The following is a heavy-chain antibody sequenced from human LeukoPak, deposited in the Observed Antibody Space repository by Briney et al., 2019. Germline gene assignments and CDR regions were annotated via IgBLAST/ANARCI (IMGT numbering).Heavy chain of an antibody. CDR1: GFTFSDYY. J-gene: IGHJ6*02. Sequence: GGSLRLSCAASGFTFSDYYMSWIRQAPGKGLEWVSYISSSGSTIYYADSMKGRFTISRDNAKNSLYLQMNSLRAEDTAVYYCARDRTRPELNYYYGMDVWGQGTTVTVSS. CDR3: ARDRTRPELNYYYGMDV. V-gene: IGHV3-11*01. CDR2: ISSSGSTI. D-gene: IGHD1-7*01.